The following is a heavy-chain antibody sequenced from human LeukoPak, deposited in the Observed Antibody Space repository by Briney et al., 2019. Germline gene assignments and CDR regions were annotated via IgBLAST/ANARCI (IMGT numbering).Heavy chain of an antibody. Sequence: SETLSLTCTVSGGSISSGSYYWSWIRQPAGKGLEWIGRIYTSGSTNYNPSLKSRVTMSVDTSKNQFSLKLSSVTAADTAVYYCARGVVLWFGEGGSNWFDPWGQGTLVTVSS. J-gene: IGHJ5*02. V-gene: IGHV4-61*02. CDR2: IYTSGST. CDR3: ARGVVLWFGEGGSNWFDP. CDR1: GGSISSGSYY. D-gene: IGHD3-10*01.